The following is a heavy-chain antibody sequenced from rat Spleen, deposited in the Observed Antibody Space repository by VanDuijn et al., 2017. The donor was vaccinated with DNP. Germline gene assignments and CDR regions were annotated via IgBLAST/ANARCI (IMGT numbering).Heavy chain of an antibody. CDR1: GFSLTDYS. D-gene: IGHD1-9*01. Sequence: QVQLKESGPGMVQPSQTLSLTCTVSGFSLTDYSVFWVRQPSGKGLEWMGRMRYNGDPSYNSALKSRLSISRDTSKNQVFLKMTSLQADDTGPYYCTRSRSYTYYGYFDYWGQVVMVTVSS. CDR2: MRYNGDP. V-gene: IGHV2-63*01. J-gene: IGHJ2*01. CDR3: TRSRSYTYYGYFDY.